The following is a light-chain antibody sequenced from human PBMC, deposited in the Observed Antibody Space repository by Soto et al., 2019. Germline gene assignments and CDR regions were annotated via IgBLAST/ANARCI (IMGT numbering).Light chain of an antibody. CDR3: QQYDNRPVT. V-gene: IGKV1-33*01. CDR1: QDISNY. CDR2: VAS. Sequence: DIHMSQSPSSLSASVGDRVTVTCQASQDISNYLNWYQQKPGKAPKLLIYVASNLETGVPSRFSGSGSGTDFTFTISSLQPEDIATYYCQQYDNRPVTFGGGTKVDIK. J-gene: IGKJ4*01.